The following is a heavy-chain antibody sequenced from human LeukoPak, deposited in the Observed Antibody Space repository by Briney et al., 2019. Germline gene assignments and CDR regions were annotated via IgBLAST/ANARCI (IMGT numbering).Heavy chain of an antibody. Sequence: GGSLRLSCTTSGFTFNVHGMNWVRQAPGKGLEWVSGISGDGGVTWYADSVKGRFTISRDNSKNTLSLQMSSLRTEDTALYYCARLGAGTTDDAFDIWGQGTMVTVSS. V-gene: IGHV3-23*01. CDR1: GFTFNVHG. CDR3: ARLGAGTTDDAFDI. J-gene: IGHJ3*02. D-gene: IGHD1-7*01. CDR2: ISGDGGVT.